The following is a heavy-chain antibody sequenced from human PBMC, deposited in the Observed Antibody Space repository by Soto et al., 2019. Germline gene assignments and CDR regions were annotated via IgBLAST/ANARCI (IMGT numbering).Heavy chain of an antibody. Sequence: ASVKVSCKSSGYTFTSYGISGVRQSPGQGLEWVGWISAYNGNTNYAQKLQGRVTMTTDTSTSTAYMELRSLRSDDTAVYYCARGTLPQRYYYYYMEVWVKGNTVTVT. J-gene: IGHJ6*03. D-gene: IGHD2-15*01. CDR2: ISAYNGNT. V-gene: IGHV1-18*01. CDR1: GYTFTSYG. CDR3: ARGTLPQRYYYYYMEV.